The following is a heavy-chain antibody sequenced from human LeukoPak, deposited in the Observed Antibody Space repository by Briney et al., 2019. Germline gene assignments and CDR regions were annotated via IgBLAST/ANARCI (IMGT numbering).Heavy chain of an antibody. CDR1: GFTFSSNS. J-gene: IGHJ4*02. D-gene: IGHD3-3*01. CDR3: ARDSRYYDFWSGYLL. CDR2: IISSSSYI. V-gene: IGHV3-21*01. Sequence: GGSLRFSCAASGFTFSSNSMTWFGQGPGKGLEWGSSIISSSSYIDYADPVKGRFTISRDNATDSLYLHMNSLRAQAPPVSYCARDSRYYDFWSGYLLWGQGTLVSVST.